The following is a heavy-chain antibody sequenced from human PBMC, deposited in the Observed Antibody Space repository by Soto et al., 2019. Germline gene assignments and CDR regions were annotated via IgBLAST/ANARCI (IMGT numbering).Heavy chain of an antibody. CDR3: ARANYGDNGMDV. J-gene: IGHJ6*02. Sequence: SDTLSLTCAVYGGSISGCSWSWMRQPPGKGLEWIGEINHSGSTNYNPSLKRRVTISVDRSKNQFSLKLSSVTAADTAVYYCARANYGDNGMDVWRQGTTVTVSS. V-gene: IGHV4-34*01. CDR2: INHSGST. CDR1: GGSISGCS. D-gene: IGHD4-17*01.